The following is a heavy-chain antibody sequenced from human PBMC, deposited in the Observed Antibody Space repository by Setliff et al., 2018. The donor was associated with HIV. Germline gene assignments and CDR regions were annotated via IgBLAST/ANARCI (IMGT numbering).Heavy chain of an antibody. V-gene: IGHV1-8*01. D-gene: IGHD3-10*01. CDR3: ASGKGVGGVIITGGLDV. J-gene: IGHJ6*04. Sequence: GASVKVPGKASGHTFSNSDIHWVRRATGQGLEWMGWMNPNTGVAGYALKFQGRVTMTRDTSISTAYMELSSLTSEDTAAYWCASGKGVGGVIITGGLDVWGKGTTVTVSS. CDR1: GHTFSNSD. CDR2: MNPNTGVA.